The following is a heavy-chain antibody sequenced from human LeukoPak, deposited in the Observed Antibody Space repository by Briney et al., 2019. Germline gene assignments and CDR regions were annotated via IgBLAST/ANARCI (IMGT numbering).Heavy chain of an antibody. CDR1: GFTFNIYT. J-gene: IGHJ4*02. Sequence: KPGGSLRLSCAASGFTFNIYTINWVRQAPGKGLEWVSSISSTSSDIHYADSVKGRFTISRDNAKNSLYLQMNSLRAEDTAVYYCARDHGSYYAMYYFDYWGQGTLVTVSS. V-gene: IGHV3-21*01. CDR3: ARDHGSYYAMYYFDY. D-gene: IGHD1-26*01. CDR2: ISSTSSDI.